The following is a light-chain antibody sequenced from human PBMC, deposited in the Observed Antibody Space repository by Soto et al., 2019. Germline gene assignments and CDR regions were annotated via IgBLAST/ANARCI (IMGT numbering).Light chain of an antibody. CDR3: SSYTGSSTYVV. V-gene: IGLV2-14*01. CDR1: SSDVGGYKY. J-gene: IGLJ2*01. CDR2: EVS. Sequence: QSALTQPASVSGSPGQSITISCTGTSSDVGGYKYVSWYQQHPGKAPKLMIYEVSNRPSGVSNRFSGSKSGNTASLTISGLQAEDEADYYCSSYTGSSTYVVFGGGTKVPVL.